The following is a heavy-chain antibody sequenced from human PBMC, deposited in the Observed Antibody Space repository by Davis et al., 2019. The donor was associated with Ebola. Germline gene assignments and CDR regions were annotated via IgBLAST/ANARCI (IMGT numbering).Heavy chain of an antibody. CDR2: IKQDGSEK. Sequence: GESLKISCAASGFSFSYFYMSGVRQAPGKGLEWVANIKQDGSEKYYVDSVKGRFTISRDNAKNSLYLQMNSLRAEDTAVYYCLGKVPAANYYYHGMDLLGQGTTVNLS. J-gene: IGHJ6*02. CDR1: GFSFSYFY. CDR3: LGKVPAANYYYHGMDL. V-gene: IGHV3-7*01. D-gene: IGHD2-2*01.